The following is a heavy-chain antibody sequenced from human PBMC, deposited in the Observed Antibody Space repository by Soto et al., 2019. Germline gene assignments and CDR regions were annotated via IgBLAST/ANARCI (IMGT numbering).Heavy chain of an antibody. CDR1: CGTISRYY. J-gene: IGHJ6*02. CDR2: MYNTGST. Sequence: QVQLQESGPGLVKPSETLSLTCTVSCGTISRYYWSWIRQPPGKGLEWIGYMYNTGSTVYNPSFKGRVTISVDTSKNQFSLKLNSVTAADTAVYYCARDLWGYCGTDCYPLDVWGQGTTVTVSS. CDR3: ARDLWGYCGTDCYPLDV. V-gene: IGHV4-59*01. D-gene: IGHD2-21*02.